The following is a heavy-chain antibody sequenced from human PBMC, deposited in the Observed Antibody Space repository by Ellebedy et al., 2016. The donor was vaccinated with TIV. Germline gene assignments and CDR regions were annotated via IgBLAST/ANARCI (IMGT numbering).Heavy chain of an antibody. CDR2: IWYDGSNE. CDR1: GFNFSNYG. J-gene: IGHJ3*02. D-gene: IGHD1-7*01. Sequence: GGSLRLXCAASGFNFSNYGIQWVRQAPGKGLEWVGVIWYDGSNEEYVESVKGRFTISRDNSKNTVYLQMSGLRAEDTALYYCAAERRELLGNDAFDIWGQGTMVTVSS. CDR3: AAERRELLGNDAFDI. V-gene: IGHV3-33*03.